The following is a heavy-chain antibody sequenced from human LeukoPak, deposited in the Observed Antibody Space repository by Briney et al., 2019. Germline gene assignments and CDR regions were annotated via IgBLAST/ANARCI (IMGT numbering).Heavy chain of an antibody. V-gene: IGHV3-23*01. Sequence: GGSLRLSCAASGFTFTNYAMSWVRQAPGKGLQWVSVISGSTPSTYYADSVKGRFTISGDNSKNTLYLQMNSLRAEDTALYYCAKVAYISSLRPLDYWGQGTLVTVSS. CDR2: ISGSTPST. CDR1: GFTFTNYA. D-gene: IGHD6-6*01. J-gene: IGHJ4*02. CDR3: AKVAYISSLRPLDY.